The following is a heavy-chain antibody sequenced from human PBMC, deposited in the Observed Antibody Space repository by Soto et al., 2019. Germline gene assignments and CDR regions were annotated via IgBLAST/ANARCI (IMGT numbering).Heavy chain of an antibody. CDR3: AKAVFWSGYLYMDV. D-gene: IGHD3-3*01. V-gene: IGHV3-23*01. Sequence: HPGGSLRLSCAASGFTFSSYAMSWVRQAPGKGLEWVSAISGSGGSTYYADSVKGRFTISRDNSKNTLYLQMNSLRAEDTAVYYCAKAVFWSGYLYMDVWGKGTTVTVSS. CDR2: ISGSGGST. CDR1: GFTFSSYA. J-gene: IGHJ6*03.